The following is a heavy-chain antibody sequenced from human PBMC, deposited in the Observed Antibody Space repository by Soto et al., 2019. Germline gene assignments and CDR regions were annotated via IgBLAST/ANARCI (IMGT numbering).Heavy chain of an antibody. CDR3: ARHRYNSGPTDNDMDV. CDR2: IYPGDSDT. J-gene: IGHJ6*02. Sequence: GESLKISGKGSGYDFATYWIGGVGQMPGRGLEWMGIIYPGDSDTKYSPSFQGQVTISVDKSISTAYLQWSSLKASDTAMYYCARHRYNSGPTDNDMDVWGQGTTVTVSS. V-gene: IGHV5-51*01. D-gene: IGHD6-19*01. CDR1: GYDFATYW.